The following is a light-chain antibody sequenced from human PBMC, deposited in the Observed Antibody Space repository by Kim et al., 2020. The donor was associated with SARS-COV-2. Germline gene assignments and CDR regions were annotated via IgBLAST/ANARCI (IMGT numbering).Light chain of an antibody. Sequence: APGKTDELTCGGNKIGSKSVPWYQRKPGQAPVLVIYYDSDRPSGIPERFSGSNSGNTATLTISRVEAGDEADYYCQVWDSSSDHWVFGGGTQLTVL. J-gene: IGLJ3*02. CDR2: YDS. CDR3: QVWDSSSDHWV. CDR1: KIGSKS. V-gene: IGLV3-21*04.